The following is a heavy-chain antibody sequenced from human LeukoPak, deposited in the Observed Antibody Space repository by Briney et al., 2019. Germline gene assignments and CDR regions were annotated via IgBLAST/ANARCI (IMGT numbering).Heavy chain of an antibody. CDR3: ARDLHQVLRYFDPARGDAFDI. J-gene: IGHJ3*02. V-gene: IGHV4-59*01. Sequence: SKTLSLTCTVSGDSISSYYWSWIRQPPGKGLEWIGFIYYSGSTNYSPSLESRVTISVDRSKNQFSLKVSSVTAADTAVYYCARDLHQVLRYFDPARGDAFDIWGQGTMVTVSS. D-gene: IGHD3-9*01. CDR2: IYYSGST. CDR1: GDSISSYY.